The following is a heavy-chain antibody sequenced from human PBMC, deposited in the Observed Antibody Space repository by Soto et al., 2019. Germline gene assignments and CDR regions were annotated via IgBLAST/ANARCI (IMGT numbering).Heavy chain of an antibody. D-gene: IGHD5-18*01. V-gene: IGHV3-23*01. CDR3: VKGISYGYDFLDH. CDR2: ISGSGGSI. CDR1: GFTFSSYA. Sequence: DVQLLESGGDLVQPGESLRLSCVASGFTFSSYAMNWVRQAPGMGLEWVSTISGSGGSIYYADSVKGRFAISRDNSKNTLFLQMSSLRVEDTAIYYCVKGISYGYDFLDHWGQGTLVTVSS. J-gene: IGHJ4*02.